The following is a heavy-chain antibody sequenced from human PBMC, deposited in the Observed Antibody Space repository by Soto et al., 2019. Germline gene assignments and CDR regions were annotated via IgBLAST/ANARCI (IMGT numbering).Heavy chain of an antibody. J-gene: IGHJ4*02. CDR2: ISGSGGGT. D-gene: IGHD2-21*02. Sequence: GGSLRLSCAASGFTFNNYAMNWVRQAPGKGLEWVSAISGSGGGTYYAASVKGRFTISRDNSKNTLYLQMDSLRAEDTAVYSCAKAGHVLVLTSIFFDHWGQGTLVTVSS. CDR1: GFTFNNYA. V-gene: IGHV3-23*01. CDR3: AKAGHVLVLTSIFFDH.